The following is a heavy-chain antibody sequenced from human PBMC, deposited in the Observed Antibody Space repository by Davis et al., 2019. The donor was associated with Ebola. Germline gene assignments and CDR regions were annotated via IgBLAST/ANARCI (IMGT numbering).Heavy chain of an antibody. J-gene: IGHJ3*02. V-gene: IGHV5-51*01. Sequence: GESLKISCKGSGYSFTSYWISWVRQMPGKGLEWMGMIYPADSRTTYSPPFRGQVTISADKSINTAYLQWSSLKASDTAMYYCARPKYSTSSDDAFDIWGQGTMVTVSS. CDR1: GYSFTSYW. CDR3: ARPKYSTSSDDAFDI. CDR2: IYPADSRT. D-gene: IGHD6-6*01.